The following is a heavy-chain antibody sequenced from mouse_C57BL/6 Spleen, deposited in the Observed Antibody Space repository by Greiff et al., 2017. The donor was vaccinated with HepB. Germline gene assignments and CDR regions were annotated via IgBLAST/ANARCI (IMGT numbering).Heavy chain of an antibody. CDR3: ARGPTVVTPFDY. V-gene: IGHV1-55*01. CDR1: GYTFTSYW. D-gene: IGHD1-1*01. CDR2: IYPGSGST. Sequence: QVQLKQPGAELVKPGASVKMSCKASGYTFTSYWITWVKQRPGQGLEWIGDIYPGSGSTNYNEKFKSKATLTVDTSSSTAYMQLSSLTSEDSAVYYCARGPTVVTPFDYWGQGTTLTVSS. J-gene: IGHJ2*01.